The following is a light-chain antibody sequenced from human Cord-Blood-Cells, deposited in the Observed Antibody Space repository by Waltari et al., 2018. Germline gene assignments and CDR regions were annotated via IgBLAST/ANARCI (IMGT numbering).Light chain of an antibody. CDR2: AAS. CDR1: QSISSY. V-gene: IGKV1-39*01. CDR3: QQSYSTPYT. Sequence: DIQMTQSPSSLSASVGDSVTITCRASQSISSYLNWYQQKPGKAPKLLIYAASSLQSGVPSRFSCSGSGTDFTLTISSLQPEDFATYYCQQSYSTPYTFGQGTKLEIK. J-gene: IGKJ2*01.